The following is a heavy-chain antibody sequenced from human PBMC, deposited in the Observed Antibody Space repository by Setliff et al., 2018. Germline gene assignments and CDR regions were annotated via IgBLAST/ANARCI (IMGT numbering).Heavy chain of an antibody. D-gene: IGHD5-12*01. V-gene: IGHV4-38-2*01. Sequence: PSETLSLTCAVSGFSITNGYYWGWIRQSPGKQLEWIGNIFQSGITFYNPSLKSRVTISLDPSKNQFSLKLRSVTAADTAVYFCARVGGLLVATMPFDYWGPGTLVTVSS. CDR2: IFQSGIT. CDR1: GFSITNGYY. CDR3: ARVGGLLVATMPFDY. J-gene: IGHJ4*02.